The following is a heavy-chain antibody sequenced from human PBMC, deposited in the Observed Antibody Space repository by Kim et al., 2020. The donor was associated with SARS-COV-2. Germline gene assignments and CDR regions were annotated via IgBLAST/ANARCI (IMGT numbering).Heavy chain of an antibody. CDR2: IPWDSGTT. V-gene: IGHV3-9*01. D-gene: IGHD1-26*01. Sequence: GGSLRLSCAASGFIFDDYAMHWVRQRPGKGLEWVAGIPWDSGTTDYAESVEGRFTISRDNTRNVVYLQLNSLTAEDTALYYCAKDYSGSYLAWAFNVWGQGTMVTVS. J-gene: IGHJ3*01. CDR1: GFIFDDYA. CDR3: AKDYSGSYLAWAFNV.